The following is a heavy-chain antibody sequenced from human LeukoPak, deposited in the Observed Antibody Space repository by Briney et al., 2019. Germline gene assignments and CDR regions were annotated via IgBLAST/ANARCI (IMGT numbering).Heavy chain of an antibody. Sequence: PGGSLRLSCTASGFTFNSYWMSWVRQAPGKGLEWVANINQDGSEKYYVDSVKGRFTISRGNAKNSLYLQMNSLRAEDTAVYYCARVPLTTVTTDFDYWGQGTLVTVSS. CDR1: GFTFNSYW. V-gene: IGHV3-7*01. D-gene: IGHD4-17*01. CDR3: ARVPLTTVTTDFDY. J-gene: IGHJ4*02. CDR2: INQDGSEK.